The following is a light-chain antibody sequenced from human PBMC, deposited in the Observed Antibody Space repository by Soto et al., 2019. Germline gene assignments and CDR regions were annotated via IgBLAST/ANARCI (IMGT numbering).Light chain of an antibody. CDR1: QDIAIY. J-gene: IGKJ4*01. Sequence: DIQMTQSPFTLSASVGDRVTITCRASQDIAIYLAWYQQKPGEAPKLLIYAASSLQSGVPSRFSGSGSGTDFTLTISSLQPEDFATYYCQQANSFPLTFGGGTKVDIK. CDR3: QQANSFPLT. CDR2: AAS. V-gene: IGKV1-12*01.